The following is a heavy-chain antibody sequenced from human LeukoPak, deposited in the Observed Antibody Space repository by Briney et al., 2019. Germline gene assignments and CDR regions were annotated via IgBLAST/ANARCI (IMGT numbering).Heavy chain of an antibody. D-gene: IGHD6-13*01. J-gene: IGHJ6*03. Sequence: ASVKVSCKASGYTFSSYDINWVRQATGQGLEWMGWMNPNSGDRGYAQKFQGRVTITADKSTSTAYMELSSLRSEDTAVYYCARSVYSSSWWNYYYYYMDVWGKGTTVTVSS. CDR1: GYTFSSYD. V-gene: IGHV1-8*03. CDR2: MNPNSGDR. CDR3: ARSVYSSSWWNYYYYYMDV.